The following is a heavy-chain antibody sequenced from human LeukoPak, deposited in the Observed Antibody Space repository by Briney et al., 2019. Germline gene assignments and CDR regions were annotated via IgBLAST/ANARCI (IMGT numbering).Heavy chain of an antibody. J-gene: IGHJ4*02. CDR3: ARVYGSGRPYDY. CDR1: GGSISSYY. CDR2: INHSGST. Sequence: SETLSLTCTVSGGSISSYYWSWIRQPPGKGLEWIGEINHSGSTNYNPSLKSRVTISVDTSKNQFSLKLSSVTAADTAVYYCARVYGSGRPYDYWGQGTLVTVSS. V-gene: IGHV4-34*01. D-gene: IGHD3-10*01.